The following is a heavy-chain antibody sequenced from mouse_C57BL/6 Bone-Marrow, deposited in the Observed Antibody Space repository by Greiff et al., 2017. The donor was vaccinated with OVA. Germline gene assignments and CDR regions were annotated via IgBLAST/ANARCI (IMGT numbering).Heavy chain of an antibody. Sequence: QVQLKESGPELVKPGASVKISCKASGYAFSSSWMNWVKQRPGKGLEWIGRIYPGDGDTNYNGKFKGKATLTADKSSSTAYMQLSSLTSEDSAVYFCATSDSSGYDYAMDYWGQGTSVTVSS. D-gene: IGHD3-2*02. J-gene: IGHJ4*01. V-gene: IGHV1-82*01. CDR1: GYAFSSSW. CDR3: ATSDSSGYDYAMDY. CDR2: IYPGDGDT.